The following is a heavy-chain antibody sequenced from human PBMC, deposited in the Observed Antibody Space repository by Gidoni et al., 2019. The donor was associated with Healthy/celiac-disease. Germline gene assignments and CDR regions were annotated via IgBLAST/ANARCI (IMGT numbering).Heavy chain of an antibody. CDR1: GYTFTSYD. CDR2: MNHNSGNT. V-gene: IGHV1-8*01. J-gene: IGHJ6*02. D-gene: IGHD4-17*01. CDR3: ARLTTVTPRYGMDV. Sequence: QVQLVQSGAEVKKPGASVKVSCKASGYTFTSYDINWVRQATGQGLEWMGWMNHNSGNTGYAQKFQGRVTMTRNTSISTAYRELSSLRSEDTAVYYCARLTTVTPRYGMDVWGQGTTVTVSS.